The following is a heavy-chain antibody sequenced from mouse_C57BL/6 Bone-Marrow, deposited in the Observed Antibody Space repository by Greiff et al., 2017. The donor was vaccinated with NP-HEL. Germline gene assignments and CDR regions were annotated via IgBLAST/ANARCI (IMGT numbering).Heavy chain of an antibody. CDR1: GYTFTDYY. Sequence: VQLQQSEPVLVKPGASVKMSCKASGYTFTDYYMNWVKQSHGKSLRWIGVINPYNGGTSYNQKFKGKATLTVDKSSSTAYMELNSLTSEDSAVYYCARDIYDGYYWYFDVWGTGTTVTVSS. J-gene: IGHJ1*03. D-gene: IGHD2-3*01. CDR2: INPYNGGT. V-gene: IGHV1-19*01. CDR3: ARDIYDGYYWYFDV.